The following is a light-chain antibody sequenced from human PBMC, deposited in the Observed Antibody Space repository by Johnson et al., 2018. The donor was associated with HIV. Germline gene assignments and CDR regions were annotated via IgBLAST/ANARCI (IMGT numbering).Light chain of an antibody. CDR1: SSTVGNNY. CDR3: ETWSRSLSGV. Sequence: SVFTQPPSVSAAPGQKVTIYCSGSSSTVGNNYVSWYQQLPGTAPKLLIYENNKRPSGIPDRFSGSHSRTPAPLGITRLPTGDEADYYCETWSRSLSGVFGTGTKVTVL. J-gene: IGLJ1*01. V-gene: IGLV1-51*02. CDR2: ENN.